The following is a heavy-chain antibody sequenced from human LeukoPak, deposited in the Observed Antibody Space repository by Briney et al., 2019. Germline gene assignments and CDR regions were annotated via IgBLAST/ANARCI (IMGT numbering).Heavy chain of an antibody. V-gene: IGHV3-23*01. CDR1: GFTFSIYA. D-gene: IGHD3-10*01. Sequence: GGSLRLSCAGSGFTFSIYAMTWVRQAPGKGLEWVSAISGSGGSTYYADSVKGRFTISRDNSKNTLYLQMNSLRAEDTAVYYCAKEMRYYYGGYWGQGTLVTVSS. CDR3: AKEMRYYYGGY. J-gene: IGHJ4*02. CDR2: ISGSGGST.